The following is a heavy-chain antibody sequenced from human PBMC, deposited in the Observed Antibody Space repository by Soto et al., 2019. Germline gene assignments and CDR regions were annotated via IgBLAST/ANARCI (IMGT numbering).Heavy chain of an antibody. J-gene: IGHJ4*02. D-gene: IGHD2-15*01. CDR2: IYHSGST. CDR3: ARDKAYCSGGSCYSQYSFDY. CDR1: SGSISSSNW. V-gene: IGHV4-4*02. Sequence: QVQLQESGPGLVKPSGTLSLTCAVSSGSISSSNWWSWVRQPPGKGLEWMGEIYHSGSTNYNPSLKSRVTKSVDKYTNQFSLKLSSVTAEDTDVYYCARDKAYCSGGSCYSQYSFDYWGQGTLVTVSS.